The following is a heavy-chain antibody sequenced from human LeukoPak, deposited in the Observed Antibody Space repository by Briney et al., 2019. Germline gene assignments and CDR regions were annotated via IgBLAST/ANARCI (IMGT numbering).Heavy chain of an antibody. V-gene: IGHV4-39*01. CDR3: ARQEELGYCSGGSCYRNDAFDI. D-gene: IGHD2-15*01. CDR2: ICYSGST. Sequence: PSETLSLTCTVSGGSISSSSYYWGWIRQPPGKGLEWIGSICYSGSTYYNPSLKSRVTISVDTSKNQFSLELSSVTAADTAVYYCARQEELGYCSGGSCYRNDAFDIWGQGTMVTVSS. CDR1: GGSISSSSYY. J-gene: IGHJ3*02.